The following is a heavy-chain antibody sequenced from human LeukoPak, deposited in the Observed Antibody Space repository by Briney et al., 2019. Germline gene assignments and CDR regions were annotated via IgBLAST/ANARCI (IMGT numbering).Heavy chain of an antibody. CDR2: INPGNGDT. Sequence: VASVKVSCKGSGYTFTNYAVHWVRQAPGQRLEWLGWINPGNGDTKYSQNFQGRVTVTSDTSAATAYVELNSLTSEDTAVYYCARVGTKWEPEIYNAFDIWGQGTMVTVSS. V-gene: IGHV1-3*01. CDR1: GYTFTNYA. J-gene: IGHJ3*02. CDR3: ARVGTKWEPEIYNAFDI. D-gene: IGHD1-26*01.